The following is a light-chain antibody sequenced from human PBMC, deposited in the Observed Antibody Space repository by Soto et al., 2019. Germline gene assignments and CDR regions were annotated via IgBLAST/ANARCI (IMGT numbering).Light chain of an antibody. Sequence: DIVMTQSPDSLAVSLGERATINCKSSQSVLYSPNNKNYLAWYQQKPGQPPKLLIYWASTRESGVPDRLSGSGSGTDFNLTISSLQAEDVAFYYCQQYHSAPQSFGQGTKVEIK. V-gene: IGKV4-1*01. CDR3: QQYHSAPQS. CDR1: QSVLYSPNNKNY. J-gene: IGKJ1*01. CDR2: WAS.